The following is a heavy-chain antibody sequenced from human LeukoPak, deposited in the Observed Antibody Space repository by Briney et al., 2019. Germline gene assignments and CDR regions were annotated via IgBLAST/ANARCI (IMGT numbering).Heavy chain of an antibody. Sequence: GGSLRLSCAASGFTVSSNYMNWVRQAPGKGLEWISYISSSGTTRYYADSVQGRFTVSRDTAKNSLYLQMNSLRAGDTAVYYCARASGSGSYYLEMDIWGQGTTVTVSS. V-gene: IGHV3-48*03. J-gene: IGHJ6*02. CDR1: GFTVSSNY. CDR2: ISSSGTTR. CDR3: ARASGSGSYYLEMDI. D-gene: IGHD3-10*01.